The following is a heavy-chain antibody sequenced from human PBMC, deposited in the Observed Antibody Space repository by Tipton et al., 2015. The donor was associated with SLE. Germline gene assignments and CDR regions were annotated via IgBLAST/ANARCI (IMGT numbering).Heavy chain of an antibody. CDR1: GYTFTGYY. CDR2: INPNSGGT. Sequence: QSGAEVKKPGASVKVSCKASGYTFTGYYMHWVRQAPGQGLEWMGRINPNSGGTNYAQKFQGRVTMTRDTSISTAYMELSRLRSDDTAVYYCASLRGYCSGGSCYPFDYWGQGTLVTVSS. J-gene: IGHJ4*02. CDR3: ASLRGYCSGGSCYPFDY. D-gene: IGHD2-15*01. V-gene: IGHV1-2*06.